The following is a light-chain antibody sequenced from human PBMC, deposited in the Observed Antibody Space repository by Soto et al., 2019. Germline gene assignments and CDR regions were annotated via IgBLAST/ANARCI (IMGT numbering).Light chain of an antibody. CDR3: QHSYTIPYT. Sequence: DIQMTQSPSSLPASVGDRVTLTCRASQSISTYLNWYQQKPGKAPKLLIYAASSLQSGVPSRLSGSGSATDFTLTITSLQPEDFATYYCQHSYTIPYTFGQGTKLEIK. V-gene: IGKV1-39*01. CDR2: AAS. CDR1: QSISTY. J-gene: IGKJ2*01.